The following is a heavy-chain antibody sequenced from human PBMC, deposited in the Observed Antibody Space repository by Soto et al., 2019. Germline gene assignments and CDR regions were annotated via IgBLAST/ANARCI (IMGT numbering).Heavy chain of an antibody. J-gene: IGHJ4*02. CDR1: GGSFSDYY. V-gene: IGHV4-59*01. Sequence: SETLSLTCAVSGGSFSDYYWTWIRQPPGKGLEWIGYIYYSGSTNYNPSLKSRVTISVDTSKNQFSLKLTSVTAADTAVYYCARDNGYSYGYNLDHWGQGTLVTVSS. D-gene: IGHD5-18*01. CDR2: IYYSGST. CDR3: ARDNGYSYGYNLDH.